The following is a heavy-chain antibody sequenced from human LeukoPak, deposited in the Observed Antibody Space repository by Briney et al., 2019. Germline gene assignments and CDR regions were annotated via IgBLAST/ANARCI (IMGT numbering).Heavy chain of an antibody. J-gene: IGHJ6*04. CDR3: ASPGYCSSTSCSDGMDV. CDR1: GGSFSGYY. Sequence: AETLSLTCAVYGGSFSGYYWSWIRQPPGKGLEWIGEINHSGSTNYNPSLKSRVTISVDTSKNQFSLKLSSVTAADTAVYYCASPGYCSSTSCSDGMDVWGKGNTVTVSS. V-gene: IGHV4-34*01. D-gene: IGHD2-2*01. CDR2: INHSGST.